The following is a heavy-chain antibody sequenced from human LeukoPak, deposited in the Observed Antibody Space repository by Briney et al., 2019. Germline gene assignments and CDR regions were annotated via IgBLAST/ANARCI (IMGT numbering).Heavy chain of an antibody. D-gene: IGHD1-26*01. V-gene: IGHV4-59*12. CDR2: IHYSGRA. J-gene: IGHJ6*03. Sequence: SETLSLTCSVSGGSISGYYWTWVRQPPGKGLEWIGQIHYSGRADYNPSLKSRITMSVDTSKNQFSLKLSSVTAADTAVYYCARGGGSYRPSKMTYYYYYYMDVWGKGTTVTVSS. CDR3: ARGGGSYRPSKMTYYYYYYMDV. CDR1: GGSISGYY.